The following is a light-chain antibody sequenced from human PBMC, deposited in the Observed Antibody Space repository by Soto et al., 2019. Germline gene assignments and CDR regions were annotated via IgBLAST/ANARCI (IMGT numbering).Light chain of an antibody. V-gene: IGKV3-20*01. CDR3: QQYGASPLT. J-gene: IGKJ4*01. CDR2: RAS. Sequence: EFVLKQSPGTLSLSPGDRATLSCRVSQSVSSDYVAWYQQKPGQTPNVLIYRASIRATGIPDRFSGSGSGTDFTLTISRLEPEDFAVYYCQQYGASPLTFGGGTKVDI. CDR1: QSVSSDY.